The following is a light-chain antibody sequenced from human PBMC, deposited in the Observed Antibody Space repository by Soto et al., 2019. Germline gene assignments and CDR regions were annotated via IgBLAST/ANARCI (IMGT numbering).Light chain of an antibody. CDR1: QSISSW. CDR2: KAS. Sequence: DIQMTQSPSTLSASVGDRVTITCRASQSISSWLAWYQQKPGKAPSVLIYKASGLESGVPSRFSGSVSGTEFTLTISSLQPDDFATYYCQQYSVYPWTFGQGTQVEIK. V-gene: IGKV1-5*03. J-gene: IGKJ1*01. CDR3: QQYSVYPWT.